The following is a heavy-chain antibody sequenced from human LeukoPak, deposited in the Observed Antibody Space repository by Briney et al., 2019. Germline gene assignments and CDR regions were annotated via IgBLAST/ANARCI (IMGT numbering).Heavy chain of an antibody. Sequence: PGGSLRLSCVASGFIVSSNYMSWVRQAPGKGLEWVSIIYSGSRTYYADSVKGRFTISRDNSKNTVFLQMNSLRVEDTAVYYCARGPTRGYGDYWGQGTLVTVSS. D-gene: IGHD5-18*01. CDR2: IYSGSRT. J-gene: IGHJ4*02. V-gene: IGHV3-53*01. CDR3: ARGPTRGYGDY. CDR1: GFIVSSNY.